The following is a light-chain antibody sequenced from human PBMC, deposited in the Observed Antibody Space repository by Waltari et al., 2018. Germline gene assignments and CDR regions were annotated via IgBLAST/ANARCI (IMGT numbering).Light chain of an antibody. CDR2: DVS. CDR3: QERSDWPPT. Sequence: EIVLTQSPATLSLSPGERATLSCGASQSVSSYLAWYQQKPGQAPRLLIYDVSNRATGIPARFSGSGSGTDFTLTISSLEPEDFAVYYCQERSDWPPTCGQGTKLEIK. J-gene: IGKJ2*01. CDR1: QSVSSY. V-gene: IGKV3-11*01.